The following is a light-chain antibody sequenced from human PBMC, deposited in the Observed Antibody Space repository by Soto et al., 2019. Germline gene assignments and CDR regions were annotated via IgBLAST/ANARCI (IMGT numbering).Light chain of an antibody. J-gene: IGKJ4*01. V-gene: IGKV3-20*01. CDR3: QQYGSSPLT. CDR2: GAS. CDR1: QSVSSSY. Sequence: EIVLTQSPGTLSLSPGERATLSCRASQSVSSSYLAWYQQKPGQAPRLLIYGASTRATGVPDRFSGSGSGTDFTFTISRLESEDFAVYCCQQYGSSPLTFGGGTKVEIK.